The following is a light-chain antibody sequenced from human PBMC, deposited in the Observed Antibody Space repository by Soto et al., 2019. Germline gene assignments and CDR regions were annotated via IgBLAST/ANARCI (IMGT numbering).Light chain of an antibody. CDR2: RNN. J-gene: IGLJ3*02. V-gene: IGLV1-47*01. CDR1: SSNIGRND. CDR3: AAWDDSLSGRL. Sequence: QSVLTQPPSVSGTPGQRVTISCSGSSSNIGRNDVYWYQQLPGTAPKLLIYRNNQRPSGVPDRFSGSRSGTSASLAISGLRSGDEADYYCAAWDDSLSGRLFGGENELTVL.